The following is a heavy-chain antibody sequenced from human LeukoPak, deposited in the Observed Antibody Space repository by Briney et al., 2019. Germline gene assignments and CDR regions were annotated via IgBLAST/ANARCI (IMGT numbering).Heavy chain of an antibody. D-gene: IGHD1-26*01. CDR1: GFTFSDYY. CDR2: ISTSTTTI. Sequence: SGGSLRLSCAASGFTFSDYYMSWIRQAPGKGLEWISYISTSTTTIYDANSVKGRFTISRDNAKKSLYLQMNSLRVEDTGVYYCASWGEGALDNWGQETLVTVSS. V-gene: IGHV3-11*04. CDR3: ASWGEGALDN. J-gene: IGHJ4*02.